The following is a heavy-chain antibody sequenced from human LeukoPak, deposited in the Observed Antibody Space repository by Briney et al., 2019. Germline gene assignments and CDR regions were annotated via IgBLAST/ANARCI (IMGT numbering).Heavy chain of an antibody. J-gene: IGHJ6*02. D-gene: IGHD2-15*01. CDR3: ARGRYCSGGSCIYYYYYGMDV. V-gene: IGHV1-18*01. Sequence: ASVKVSCKASGYTFTSYGISWVRQAPGQGLEWMGWISAYNGNTNYAQKLQGRVTMTTGTSTSTAYMELRSLRSDDTAVYYCARGRYCSGGSCIYYYYYGMDVWGQGTTVTVSS. CDR2: ISAYNGNT. CDR1: GYTFTSYG.